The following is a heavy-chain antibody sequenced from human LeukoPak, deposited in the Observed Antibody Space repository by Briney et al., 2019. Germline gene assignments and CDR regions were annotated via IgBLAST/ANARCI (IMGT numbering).Heavy chain of an antibody. J-gene: IGHJ5*02. CDR1: GFTFSTYW. D-gene: IGHD3-3*01. V-gene: IGHV3-7*01. CDR2: MRRDGNEI. CDR3: ARDPRDDFWSGYPPDWFDP. Sequence: PGGSLRLSCSASGFTFSTYWMSWVRQAPGKGLEWVANMRRDGNEIYYLDSVRGRFTISRDNAKNSLYLQMNSLRAEDTAVYYCARDPRDDFWSGYPPDWFDPWGQGTLVTVSS.